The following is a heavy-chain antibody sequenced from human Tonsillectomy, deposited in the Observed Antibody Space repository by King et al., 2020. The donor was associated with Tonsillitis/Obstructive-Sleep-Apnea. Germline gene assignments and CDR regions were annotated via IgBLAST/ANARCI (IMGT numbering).Heavy chain of an antibody. J-gene: IGHJ3*02. Sequence: VQLVESGGGLVQPGGSLRLSCAASGFTFSSYEMNWVRQAPGKGLEWVSYISSSGRTIYYADSVKGRFTISRDNAKNSLYLQMNSLRAEDTAVYYCARVQLDRVRLDDAFDIWGQGTMVTVSS. V-gene: IGHV3-48*03. CDR2: ISSSGRTI. CDR3: ARVQLDRVRLDDAFDI. CDR1: GFTFSSYE. D-gene: IGHD1-1*01.